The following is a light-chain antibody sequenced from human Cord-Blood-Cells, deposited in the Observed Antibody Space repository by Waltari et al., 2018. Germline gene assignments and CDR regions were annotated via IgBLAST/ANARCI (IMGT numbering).Light chain of an antibody. J-gene: IGKJ1*01. Sequence: IQMTQSPSSLSASVGDRVISTCRANQSSSSYLKWYQQTPGNAPKLLLYAASSVPSGVHTMFGGSACAADFTLTISSVQPDDFATYCWQQSYGTPTTFGQGTKVEIK. CDR3: QQSYGTPTT. CDR2: AAS. CDR1: QSSSSY. V-gene: IGKV1-39*01.